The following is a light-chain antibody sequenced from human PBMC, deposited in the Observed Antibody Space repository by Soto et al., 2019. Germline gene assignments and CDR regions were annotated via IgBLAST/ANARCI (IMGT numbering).Light chain of an antibody. CDR2: DVI. V-gene: IGLV2-14*03. CDR3: SSYTSSGTLI. CDR1: RSDVGAYNY. Sequence: QSALTQPASVSGSPGQSITISCAGSRSDVGAYNYVSWYQQHPGKVPKLMIYDVINRPSGVSNRFSGSKSGNTAFLTISGLQADDEADYYCSSYTSSGTLIFGGGTKLTVL. J-gene: IGLJ2*01.